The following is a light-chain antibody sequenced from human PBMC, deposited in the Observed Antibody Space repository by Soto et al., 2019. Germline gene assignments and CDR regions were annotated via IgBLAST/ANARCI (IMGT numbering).Light chain of an antibody. CDR2: GAS. J-gene: IGKJ1*01. Sequence: EIVLTQSPGTLSLSPGERATLSCRASQSVSSSYLAWYQQKPGQAPRLLIYGASIRATGIPDRFSGSGSEQDFTLTISRLEPEDFAVYYCQQYGSSSWTSGQGTKVEIK. V-gene: IGKV3-20*01. CDR3: QQYGSSSWT. CDR1: QSVSSSY.